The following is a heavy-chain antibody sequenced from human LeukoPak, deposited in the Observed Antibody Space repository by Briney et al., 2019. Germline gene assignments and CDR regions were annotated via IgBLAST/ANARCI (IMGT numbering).Heavy chain of an antibody. Sequence: PGGSLRLSCAASGFTFSSYSMNWVRQAPGKGLEWVSSISSSSSYIYYADSVKGRFTISRDNAKNSLYLQMNSLRAEDTAVYYCAREAVGATRRPGGVDYWGQGTLVTVSS. CDR1: GFTFSSYS. D-gene: IGHD1-26*01. CDR2: ISSSSSYI. V-gene: IGHV3-21*01. CDR3: AREAVGATRRPGGVDY. J-gene: IGHJ4*02.